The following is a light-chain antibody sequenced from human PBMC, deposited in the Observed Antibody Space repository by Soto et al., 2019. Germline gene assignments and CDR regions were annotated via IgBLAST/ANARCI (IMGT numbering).Light chain of an antibody. Sequence: QSALTQPASGSGSPGQSITISCTGTSSDVGDYNYVSWYQQHPGKAPKLMIYDVSSRPSGVSNRFSGSKSGHTASLTISGLQAEDEAHYYCSSYTRGSTLVVFGGGTKLTVL. CDR1: SSDVGDYNY. V-gene: IGLV2-14*01. CDR3: SSYTRGSTLVV. CDR2: DVS. J-gene: IGLJ2*01.